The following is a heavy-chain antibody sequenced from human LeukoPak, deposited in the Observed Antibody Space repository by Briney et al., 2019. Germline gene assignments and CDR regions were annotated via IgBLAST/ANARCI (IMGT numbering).Heavy chain of an antibody. V-gene: IGHV1-8*01. CDR1: GYTLTSYD. D-gene: IGHD1-26*01. Sequence: GASVKVSCKASGYTLTSYDINWVRQATGQGLEWMGWMNPNSGNTGYAQKFQGRVTMTRNTSISTAYMELSSLRSEDTAVYYCAREGVGATKGRFDPWGQGTLVTVSS. CDR3: AREGVGATKGRFDP. CDR2: MNPNSGNT. J-gene: IGHJ5*02.